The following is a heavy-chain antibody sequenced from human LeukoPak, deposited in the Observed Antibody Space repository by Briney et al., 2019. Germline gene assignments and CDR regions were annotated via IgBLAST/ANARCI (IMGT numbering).Heavy chain of an antibody. CDR3: ARRGPMSYDILAYHFDY. J-gene: IGHJ4*02. Sequence: PSDTLSLTCTVSGGSISGSSYYWGWIRQPPGKGLKWIGSLYYSGSTYYNPSLKSRVTIPVDTSKNQFSLKLCSVTAADTAVYYCARRGPMSYDILAYHFDYWGQGTLVTVSS. CDR2: LYYSGST. V-gene: IGHV4-39*01. CDR1: GGSISGSSYY. D-gene: IGHD3-9*01.